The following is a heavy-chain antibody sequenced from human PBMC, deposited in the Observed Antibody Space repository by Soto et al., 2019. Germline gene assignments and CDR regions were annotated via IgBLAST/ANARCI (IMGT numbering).Heavy chain of an antibody. D-gene: IGHD2-15*01. V-gene: IGHV3-30-3*01. J-gene: IGHJ6*02. CDR2: ISYDGSNK. CDR3: ARAGCDGGSCYTLVGLRYGMDV. CDR1: GFTFSSYA. Sequence: QVQLVESGGGVVQPGRSLRLSCAASGFTFSSYAMYWVRQAPGKGLEWVAVISYDGSNKYYAESVKGRFTISRDNSKNTLYLQMNSLRAEDTAVYYCARAGCDGGSCYTLVGLRYGMDVWGQGTTVTVSS.